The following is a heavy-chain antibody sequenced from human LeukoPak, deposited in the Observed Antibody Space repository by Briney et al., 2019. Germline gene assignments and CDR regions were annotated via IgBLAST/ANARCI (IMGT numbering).Heavy chain of an antibody. CDR2: IYTSGST. D-gene: IGHD1-1*01. CDR3: ARLGLGERGDAFDI. CDR1: GGSISSYY. V-gene: IGHV4-4*09. Sequence: SETLSLTCTVSGGSISSYYWSWIRQPPGKGLEWIGYIYTSGSTNYNPSLKSRVTISVDTSKNQFSLKLSSVTAADTAVYYCARLGLGERGDAFDIWGQGTMVTVSS. J-gene: IGHJ3*02.